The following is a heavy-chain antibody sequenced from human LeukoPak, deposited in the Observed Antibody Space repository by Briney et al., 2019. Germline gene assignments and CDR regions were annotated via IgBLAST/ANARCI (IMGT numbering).Heavy chain of an antibody. CDR2: ISGSGGST. CDR3: AKESRNYGSGY. J-gene: IGHJ4*02. D-gene: IGHD3-10*01. CDR1: GFTFSSYA. V-gene: IGHV3-23*01. Sequence: GSLRLSCAASGFTFSSYAMSWVRQAPGKGMEWVSAISGSGGSTYYADSVKGRFTISRDNSKNTLYLQMNSRRAEDTAVYYCAKESRNYGSGYWGQGTLVTVSS.